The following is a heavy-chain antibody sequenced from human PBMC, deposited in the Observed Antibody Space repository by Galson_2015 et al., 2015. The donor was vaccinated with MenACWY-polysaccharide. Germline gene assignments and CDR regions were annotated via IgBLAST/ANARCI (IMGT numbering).Heavy chain of an antibody. CDR2: IFHSGTT. CDR1: DYSIRSGYF. J-gene: IGHJ4*02. V-gene: IGHV4-38-2*01. CDR3: ARVEKYSGSFYILY. Sequence: SETLSLTCAVSDYSIRSGYFWGWIRQPPGKGMEWIASIFHSGTTYYNPSLKSRVTISVGTSKNQFPLKLSSVTAADTAVYYCARVEKYSGSFYILYWGQGTLVTVSS. D-gene: IGHD1-26*01.